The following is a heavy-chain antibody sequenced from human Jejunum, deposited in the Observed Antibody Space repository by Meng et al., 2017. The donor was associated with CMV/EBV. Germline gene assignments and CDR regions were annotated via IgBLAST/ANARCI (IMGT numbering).Heavy chain of an antibody. Sequence: QGQLGGAGGGVVQPGGSLSLYCEASGFIFSYYAMHWVRQAPGKGLEWVAVISNDGSKTYFADSVKDRFTISRDNSKETLFLQMNSLRPEDTAVYYCARELASWCYFDSWGQGTLVTVSS. CDR1: GFIFSYYA. D-gene: IGHD2-8*01. CDR2: ISNDGSKT. CDR3: ARELASWCYFDS. J-gene: IGHJ4*02. V-gene: IGHV3-30-3*01.